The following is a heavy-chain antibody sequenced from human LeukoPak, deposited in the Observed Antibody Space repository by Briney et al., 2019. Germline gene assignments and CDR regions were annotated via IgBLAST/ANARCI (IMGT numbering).Heavy chain of an antibody. D-gene: IGHD2-21*02. CDR2: IHPSPSRT. CDR1: GYTFTAFY. J-gene: IGHJ4*02. V-gene: IGHV1-2*02. Sequence: ASVKVSCKASGYTFTAFYIHWVRQAPGQGLEWTGIIHPSPSRTHYAEKFQGRVTMTRDTSISTAYMELSRLRSDDTAVYYCAREPIVVVTAYKFDYWGQGTLVTVSS. CDR3: AREPIVVVTAYKFDY.